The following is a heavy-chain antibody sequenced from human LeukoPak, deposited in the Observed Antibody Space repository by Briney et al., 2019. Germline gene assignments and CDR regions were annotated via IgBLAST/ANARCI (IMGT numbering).Heavy chain of an antibody. CDR2: INPNSGGT. J-gene: IGHJ5*02. Sequence: ASVKVSCKASGYTFTGYYMHWVRQAPGQGLEWMGWINPNSGGTSYAQKFQGRVTMPRDTSISTAYMELTRLTSDDTAVYYCARDGYTYGDNWFDPWGQGTLVTVSS. D-gene: IGHD5-18*01. CDR1: GYTFTGYY. V-gene: IGHV1-2*02. CDR3: ARDGYTYGDNWFDP.